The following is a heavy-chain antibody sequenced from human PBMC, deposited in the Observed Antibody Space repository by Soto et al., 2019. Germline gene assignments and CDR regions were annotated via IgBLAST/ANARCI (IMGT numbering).Heavy chain of an antibody. V-gene: IGHV1-18*01. CDR2: ISAYNGNT. CDR3: ARDLIAYDSRADAFDI. CDR1: GYTFTSYG. J-gene: IGHJ3*02. D-gene: IGHD3-22*01. Sequence: QVQLVQSGAEVKKPGASVKVSCKASGYTFTSYGISWVRQAPGQGLEWMGWISAYNGNTNYAQKLQGRVTMTTDTSTRTAYMELRSLRSDDTAVYYCARDLIAYDSRADAFDIWGQGTMVTVSS.